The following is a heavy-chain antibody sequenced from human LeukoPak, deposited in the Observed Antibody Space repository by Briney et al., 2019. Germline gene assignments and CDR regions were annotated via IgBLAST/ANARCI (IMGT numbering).Heavy chain of an antibody. CDR1: GYTFTGYY. CDR2: INPNNGGT. Sequence: GASVKVSCKASGYTFTGYYMHWVRQAPGQGLEWMGWINPNNGGTNYAQKFQGRVTMTRDTSISTAYMELSRLTSEDTAVYYCARSIVGATAFDYWGQGTLVTVSS. D-gene: IGHD1-26*01. J-gene: IGHJ4*02. V-gene: IGHV1-2*02. CDR3: ARSIVGATAFDY.